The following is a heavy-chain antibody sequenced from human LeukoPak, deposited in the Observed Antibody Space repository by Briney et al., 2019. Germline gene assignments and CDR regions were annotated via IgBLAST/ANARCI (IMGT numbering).Heavy chain of an antibody. J-gene: IGHJ4*02. Sequence: SETLSLTCTVYGGSLNGFYWSWIRQPAGKGLEWIGRIYASGTTNYNPSLKTRVTLSLTTSKTQFSLKLRSVTAADTAVYYWSRDGYGGLLDFDYWGRGTLVTVSS. CDR1: GGSLNGFY. CDR3: SRDGYGGLLDFDY. V-gene: IGHV4-4*07. D-gene: IGHD5-12*01. CDR2: IYASGTT.